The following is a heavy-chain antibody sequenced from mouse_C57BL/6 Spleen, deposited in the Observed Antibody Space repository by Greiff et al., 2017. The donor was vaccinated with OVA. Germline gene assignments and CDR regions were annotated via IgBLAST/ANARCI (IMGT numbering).Heavy chain of an antibody. Sequence: DVMLVESGGGLVKPGGSLKLSCAASGFTFSSYAMSWVRQTPEKRLEWVATISDGGSYTYYPDNVKGRFTISRDNAKNNLYLQMSHLKSEDTAMYYCARDHYYYGSSAPFYYAMDYWGQGTSVTVSS. V-gene: IGHV5-4*01. CDR2: ISDGGSYT. CDR1: GFTFSSYA. J-gene: IGHJ4*01. D-gene: IGHD1-1*01. CDR3: ARDHYYYGSSAPFYYAMDY.